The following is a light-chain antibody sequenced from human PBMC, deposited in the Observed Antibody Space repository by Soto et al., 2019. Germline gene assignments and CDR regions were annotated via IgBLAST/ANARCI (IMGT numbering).Light chain of an antibody. Sequence: QSVLTQPASVSGSPGQSITISCTGTSSDVGGYNYVSWYQQHPGKAPKLMIYEVINRPSGVSYRFSGSKSGNTASLTISGLQAEDEADYYCSSYTTTNTYVFGTGTKLTV. CDR2: EVI. J-gene: IGLJ1*01. CDR1: SSDVGGYNY. CDR3: SSYTTTNTYV. V-gene: IGLV2-14*01.